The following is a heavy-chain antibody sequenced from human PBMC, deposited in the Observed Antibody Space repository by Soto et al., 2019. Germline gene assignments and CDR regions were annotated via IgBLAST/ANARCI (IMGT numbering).Heavy chain of an antibody. Sequence: PLETLSLTCTVSGGSISSYYWSWIRQPPGKGLEWIGYIYYSGSTNYNPSLKSRVTISADTSKNQFSLKLSSVTAADTAVYYCARVGSRWDNWFEPWGQGTLVTVAS. CDR2: IYYSGST. J-gene: IGHJ5*02. D-gene: IGHD6-13*01. V-gene: IGHV4-59*01. CDR1: GGSISSYY. CDR3: ARVGSRWDNWFEP.